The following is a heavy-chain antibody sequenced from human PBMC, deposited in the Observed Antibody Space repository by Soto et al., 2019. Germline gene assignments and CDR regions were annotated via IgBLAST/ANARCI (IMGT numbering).Heavy chain of an antibody. D-gene: IGHD6-13*01. V-gene: IGHV3-74*01. CDR3: ARAATGTRNAFDI. CDR2: INSDGSST. J-gene: IGHJ3*02. Sequence: GGSLRLSCAASGFTFSAYWMHWVRQAPGKGLVWVSRINSDGSSTNYADSVKGRFTISSDNAKSTLYLQMNSLRAEDTALYYCARAATGTRNAFDIWGQGTMVTVSS. CDR1: GFTFSAYW.